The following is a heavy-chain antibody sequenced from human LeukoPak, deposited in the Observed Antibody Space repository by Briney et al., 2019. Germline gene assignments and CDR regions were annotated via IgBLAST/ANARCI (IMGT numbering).Heavy chain of an antibody. J-gene: IGHJ3*02. CDR3: ARGGDYVWGSYGAFDI. CDR1: GFTFSSYG. Sequence: GGSLRLSCAASGFTFSSYGMHWVRQAPGKGLEWVAVISYDGSNKYYADSVKGRFTISRDNSKNTLYLQMNSLRAEDTAVYYCARGGDYVWGSYGAFDIWGQGTMVTVSS. CDR2: ISYDGSNK. V-gene: IGHV3-30*03. D-gene: IGHD3-16*01.